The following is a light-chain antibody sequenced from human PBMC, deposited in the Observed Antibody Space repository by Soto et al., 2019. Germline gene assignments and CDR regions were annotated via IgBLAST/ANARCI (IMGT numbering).Light chain of an antibody. Sequence: QSVLTQPASVSGSPGQSITISCTGTSSDDGGYNYVSWYQQHPGKAPKLMIYDVSNRPSGVSNRFSGSKSGNTASLTISGLQAEDEADYYCSSYTSSSTLEVFGTGTKLTVL. CDR3: SSYTSSSTLEV. CDR1: SSDDGGYNY. V-gene: IGLV2-14*01. J-gene: IGLJ1*01. CDR2: DVS.